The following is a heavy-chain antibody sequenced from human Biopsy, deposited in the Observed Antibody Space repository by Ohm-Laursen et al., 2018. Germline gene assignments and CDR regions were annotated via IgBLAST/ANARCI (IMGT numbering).Heavy chain of an antibody. CDR1: GFTFSNYA. J-gene: IGHJ5*02. Sequence: SLRLSCAASGFTFSNYAMSWVRQAPGKGLEWVSGISGSGGRAYYAESMKGRSTISRDNSKKTVYLQMKSLRAEDTAVYYCAKEVFSAVGTSGFDPWGQGTLVTVSS. CDR2: ISGSGGRA. D-gene: IGHD1/OR15-1a*01. V-gene: IGHV3-23*01. CDR3: AKEVFSAVGTSGFDP.